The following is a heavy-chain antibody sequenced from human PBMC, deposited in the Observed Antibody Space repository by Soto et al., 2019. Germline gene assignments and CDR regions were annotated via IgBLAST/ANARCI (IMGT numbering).Heavy chain of an antibody. CDR1: FGSISGSY. J-gene: IGHJ5*02. V-gene: IGHV4-59*01. D-gene: IGHD5-12*01. CDR3: ERDQQFCTGNSCYADNWFDP. Sequence: SETLSLTCTVSFGSISGSYWSWIRQSPGGGLEWMGYIYSSGTTKYNPSLKSRVTLSLDTSKNQFSLKLTSVTAADTAVYFCERDQQFCTGNSCYADNWFDPWGQGTLVTVSS. CDR2: IYSSGTT.